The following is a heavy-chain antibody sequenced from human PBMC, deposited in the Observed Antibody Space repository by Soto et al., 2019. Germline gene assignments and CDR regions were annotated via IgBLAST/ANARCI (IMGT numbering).Heavy chain of an antibody. CDR3: ANDDSSGYYSDY. Sequence: SVKVACKASGGTFSIYTSSWVRQAPGQGLEWMGRIIPILGIANYAQKFQGRVTITADKSTSTAYMELSSLRSEDTAVYYCANDDSSGYYSDYWGQGTLVTVSS. J-gene: IGHJ4*02. CDR2: IIPILGIA. V-gene: IGHV1-69*02. D-gene: IGHD3-22*01. CDR1: GGTFSIYT.